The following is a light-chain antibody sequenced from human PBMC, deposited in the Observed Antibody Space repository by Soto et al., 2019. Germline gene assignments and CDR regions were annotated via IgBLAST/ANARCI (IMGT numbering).Light chain of an antibody. CDR1: QYISSY. CDR3: QQSYSNVALT. Sequence: DIQMTQSPSSLSASVGDRVTITCRASQYISSYLNWYQQQPGKAPKVLIYAASTLQSGVPSRFSGSGSGTDFTLTISNLQPEDFATYYCQQSYSNVALTFGGGTKVEIK. CDR2: AAS. J-gene: IGKJ4*01. V-gene: IGKV1-39*01.